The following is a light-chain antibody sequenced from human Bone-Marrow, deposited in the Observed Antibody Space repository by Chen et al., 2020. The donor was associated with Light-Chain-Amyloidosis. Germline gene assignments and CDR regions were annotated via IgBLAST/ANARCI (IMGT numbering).Light chain of an antibody. Sequence: QAGLTQPPSVSKGLRQTATLTCTENSNNVGDQGAAWLQQHQGHPPKLLSYRSNNRPSGISERLSASRSGNTASLTIVGLQPEDEADYYCSAWDSSLNTWVFGGGTELTVL. CDR1: SNNVGDQG. V-gene: IGLV10-54*01. CDR3: SAWDSSLNTWV. J-gene: IGLJ2*01. CDR2: RSN.